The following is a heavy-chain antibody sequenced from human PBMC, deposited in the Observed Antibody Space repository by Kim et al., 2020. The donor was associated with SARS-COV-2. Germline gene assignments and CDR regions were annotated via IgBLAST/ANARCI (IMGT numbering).Heavy chain of an antibody. J-gene: IGHJ6*02. CDR3: VRGGQSEAYYYGMDV. CDR2: MRNDGSDT. D-gene: IGHD3-16*01. Sequence: GGSLRLSCSASGFSFGSYSMRWVRQAPGQGLEWVSSMRNDGSDTNYAESVKGRFTISRDNAKNTLYLQMNSLRGEDTAVYYCVRGGQSEAYYYGMDVWG. V-gene: IGHV3-74*01. CDR1: GFSFGSYS.